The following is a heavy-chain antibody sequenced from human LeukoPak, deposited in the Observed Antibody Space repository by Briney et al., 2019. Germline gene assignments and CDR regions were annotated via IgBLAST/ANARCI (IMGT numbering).Heavy chain of an antibody. V-gene: IGHV3-7*01. J-gene: IGHJ4*02. CDR2: IKQDGSEK. Sequence: SGESLRLSCAASGFTFRNYWMSWVRQAPGKGLEWVATIKQDGSEKYYGDSVKGRFTISRDNAKNSLYLQMNSLRAEDTAVYYCARDGWFGELLPFDYWGQGTLVTVSS. CDR1: GFTFRNYW. D-gene: IGHD3-10*01. CDR3: ARDGWFGELLPFDY.